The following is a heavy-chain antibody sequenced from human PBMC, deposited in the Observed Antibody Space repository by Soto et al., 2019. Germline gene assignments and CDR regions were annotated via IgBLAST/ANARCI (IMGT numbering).Heavy chain of an antibody. CDR3: ARDGARPIAAAGTNYYGMDV. V-gene: IGHV4-59*01. D-gene: IGHD6-13*01. J-gene: IGHJ6*02. Sequence: SETLSLTCTVSGGSISSYYWSWIRQPPGKGLEWIGYIYYSGSTNYNPSLKSRVTISVDTSKNQFSLKLSSVTAADTAVYYWARDGARPIAAAGTNYYGMDVWGQGTTVTVSS. CDR1: GGSISSYY. CDR2: IYYSGST.